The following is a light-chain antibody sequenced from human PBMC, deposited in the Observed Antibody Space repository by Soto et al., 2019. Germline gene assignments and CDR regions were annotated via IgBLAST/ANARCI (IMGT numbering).Light chain of an antibody. J-gene: IGLJ1*01. Sequence: QSALTQPRSVSGSPGQSLTISCSGSSSDIGDYDYVSWYQQHPGKAPTLLIYDVTKRPSGVPDLFSGSKSGDTASLTISGLQAGDEGNYYCCSYVGSNTLYVFGTGTKVTVL. CDR3: CSYVGSNTLYV. CDR2: DVT. V-gene: IGLV2-11*01. CDR1: SSDIGDYDY.